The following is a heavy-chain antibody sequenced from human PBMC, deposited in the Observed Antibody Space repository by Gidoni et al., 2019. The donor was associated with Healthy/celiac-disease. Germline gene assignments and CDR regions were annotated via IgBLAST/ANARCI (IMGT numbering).Heavy chain of an antibody. V-gene: IGHV3-30-3*01. CDR3: ARDLVGATTFLHYYYGMDV. J-gene: IGHJ6*02. Sequence: QVQLVESGGGVVQPGRSLRLPCAASGFTFSSYAMHWVRQAPGKRLEWVAVISYDGSNKYYADSVKGRFTISRDNSKNTLYLQMNSLRAEDTAVYYCARDLVGATTFLHYYYGMDVWGQGTTVTVSS. D-gene: IGHD1-26*01. CDR2: ISYDGSNK. CDR1: GFTFSSYA.